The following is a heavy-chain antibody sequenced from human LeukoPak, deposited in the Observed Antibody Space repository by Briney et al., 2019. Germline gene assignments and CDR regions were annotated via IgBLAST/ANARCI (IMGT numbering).Heavy chain of an antibody. V-gene: IGHV1-2*02. CDR3: ARDRNSGSSLDI. Sequence: GSSVTVSRKASGYTFTGYYIHWVRQAPGQGLEWMGWIYPYSGDTNYAQNFQGRVTMTRDTSISTAYMELSSLKSDDTAVYDCARDRNSGSSLDIWGQGTMLTVSS. CDR2: IYPYSGDT. CDR1: GYTFTGYY. D-gene: IGHD6-6*01. J-gene: IGHJ3*02.